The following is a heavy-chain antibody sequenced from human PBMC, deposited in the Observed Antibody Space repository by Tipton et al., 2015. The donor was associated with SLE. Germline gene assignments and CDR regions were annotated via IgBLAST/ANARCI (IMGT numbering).Heavy chain of an antibody. CDR1: GFTFRRYW. Sequence: SLRLSCAASGFTFRRYWMHWVRQAPGKGLVWVSRINGDGSSTGYVDSVKGRFTISRDNAKNTLYLQMNSLRAEDTAVYYCARARGVLGGSGWYFELWGRGTLVTVSS. CDR2: INGDGSST. D-gene: IGHD1-26*01. CDR3: ARARGVLGGSGWYFEL. V-gene: IGHV3-74*01. J-gene: IGHJ2*01.